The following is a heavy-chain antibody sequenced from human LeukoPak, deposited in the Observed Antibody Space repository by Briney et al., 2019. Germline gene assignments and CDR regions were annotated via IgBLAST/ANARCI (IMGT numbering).Heavy chain of an antibody. V-gene: IGHV3-23*01. CDR2: ISGSGGST. Sequence: GGSLRLSCAASGFTFSSYAMSWVRQAPGKGLEWVSAISGSGGSTYYADSVKGRFTISRDNSKNTLYLQMSSLRGEDTAVYYCARTYGSSADAFDIWGHGTMVTVSS. D-gene: IGHD6-6*01. CDR3: ARTYGSSADAFDI. J-gene: IGHJ3*02. CDR1: GFTFSSYA.